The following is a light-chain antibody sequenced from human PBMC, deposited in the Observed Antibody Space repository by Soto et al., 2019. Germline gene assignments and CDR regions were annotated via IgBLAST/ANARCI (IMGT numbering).Light chain of an antibody. V-gene: IGKV3-20*01. CDR1: QSVSSSY. CDR2: GAS. CDR3: QQYKSSST. J-gene: IGKJ1*01. Sequence: ELVLTQSPGTLSLSPVARATLSCRASQSVSSSYLAWYQQKPGQDPRLLIYGASSRATGIPDRFSGSGSGTEFTLTITSLQPEDFGVYYRQQYKSSSTFGKGTKVGIK.